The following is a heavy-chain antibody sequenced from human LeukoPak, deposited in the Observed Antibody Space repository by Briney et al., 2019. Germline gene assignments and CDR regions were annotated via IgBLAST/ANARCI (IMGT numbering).Heavy chain of an antibody. D-gene: IGHD3-3*01. CDR3: AGPTTRITIFGVVND. J-gene: IGHJ4*02. CDR1: GYSFTSYW. Sequence: GESLKISCKGSGYSFTSYWIGWVRQMPGKGLEWMGIIYPGDSDTRYSPSFQGQVTISADKSISTAYLQWSSLKASDTAMYYFAGPTTRITIFGVVNDWGQGTLVTVSS. V-gene: IGHV5-51*01. CDR2: IYPGDSDT.